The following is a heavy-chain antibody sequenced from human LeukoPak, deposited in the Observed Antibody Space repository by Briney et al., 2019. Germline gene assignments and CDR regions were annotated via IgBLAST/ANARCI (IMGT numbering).Heavy chain of an antibody. D-gene: IGHD3-10*01. Sequence: GGSLRLSCAASGFTFSSFSMNWVRQAPGKGPEWVSYISTSSSTTYYADSVKGRFSISRDNAKSSLHLQMNSLRAEDTAVYYCVRRGLIETEYLERWGQGTLVIVSS. CDR2: ISTSSSTT. V-gene: IGHV3-48*04. CDR1: GFTFSSFS. J-gene: IGHJ1*01. CDR3: VRRGLIETEYLER.